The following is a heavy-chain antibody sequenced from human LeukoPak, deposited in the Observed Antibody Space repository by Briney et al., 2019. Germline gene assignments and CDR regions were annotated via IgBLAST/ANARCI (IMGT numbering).Heavy chain of an antibody. D-gene: IGHD1-14*01. V-gene: IGHV3-74*01. Sequence: GGSLRLSCAASGFTFSSYWMHWVRQAPGKGLVWVSRINGDGSTTTYADSVTGRFTISRDNAKNTQYLQMNSLRAEDTAVYFCARGLLVVGSKKGNPGNYWGPGTLVAVSS. CDR2: INGDGSTT. CDR3: ARGLLVVGSKKGNPGNY. CDR1: GFTFSSYW. J-gene: IGHJ4*02.